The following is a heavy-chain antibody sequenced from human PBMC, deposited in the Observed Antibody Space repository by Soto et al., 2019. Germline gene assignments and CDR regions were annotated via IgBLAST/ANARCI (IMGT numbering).Heavy chain of an antibody. CDR2: ISTDGSST. Sequence: GVSLRLSCAATGFTFSNYWMHWVRQGPGKGLVWVSRISTDGSSTTYADSVKGRFTISRDNAKNTLYLQMNSLRAEDTAVYYCARATGSNHPFDYWGQGSLVTVSS. J-gene: IGHJ4*02. V-gene: IGHV3-74*01. CDR1: GFTFSNYW. D-gene: IGHD2-2*01. CDR3: ARATGSNHPFDY.